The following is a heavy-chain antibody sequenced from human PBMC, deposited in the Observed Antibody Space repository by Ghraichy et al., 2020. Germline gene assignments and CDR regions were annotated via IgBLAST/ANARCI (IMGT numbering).Heavy chain of an antibody. CDR3: ARDSGAYYDNSGYYLWSGFDS. Sequence: GGSLRLSCAASGFTFDDYAMHWVRQAPGKGLEWVSGISWNGATIGYADSVKGRFTISRDNAKTSLYLQMTSLRAEDMALYYCARDSGAYYDNSGYYLWSGFDSWGQGTLVTVSS. J-gene: IGHJ4*02. V-gene: IGHV3-9*03. CDR2: ISWNGATI. D-gene: IGHD3-22*01. CDR1: GFTFDDYA.